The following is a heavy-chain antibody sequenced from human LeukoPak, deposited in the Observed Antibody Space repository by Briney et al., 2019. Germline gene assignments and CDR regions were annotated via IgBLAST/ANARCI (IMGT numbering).Heavy chain of an antibody. J-gene: IGHJ6*03. CDR1: GYTFTSYD. CDR2: MNPNSGNT. D-gene: IGHD2-8*01. CDR3: ARAPSTNRPMGRIYYYYMDV. V-gene: IGHV1-8*01. Sequence: GASVKVSCKASGYTFTSYDINWVRQATRQGLEWMGWMNPNSGNTGYAQKFQGRVTMTRNTSISTAYMELSSLRSEDTAVYYCARAPSTNRPMGRIYYYYMDVWGKGTTVTVSS.